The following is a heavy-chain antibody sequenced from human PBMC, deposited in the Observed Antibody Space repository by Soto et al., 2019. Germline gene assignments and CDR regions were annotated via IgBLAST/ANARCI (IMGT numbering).Heavy chain of an antibody. D-gene: IGHD6-13*01. CDR2: ISSDGSNK. J-gene: IGHJ3*02. V-gene: IGHV3-30*03. CDR1: GFSFSEFG. Sequence: GGSLRLSCAASGFSFSEFGIHLVRQAPGRGLECLCRISSDGSNKFYADSVKGRFTISRDSSENTLYLQMNSLRAEDTAVYYCARDVWEQLNKHNALENWGQRTMGTGS. CDR3: ARDVWEQLNKHNALEN.